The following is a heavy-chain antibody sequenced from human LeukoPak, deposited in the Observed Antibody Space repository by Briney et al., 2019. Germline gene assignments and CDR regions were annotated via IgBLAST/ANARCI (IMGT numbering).Heavy chain of an antibody. CDR1: GYSFTKFG. V-gene: IGHV1-18*01. CDR2: ISAYNGNT. Sequence: ASVKVSCKASGYSFTKFGISWVRQAPGQGLEWKGWISAYNGNTNYEQKVQGRVTMTTDTSTGTAYMELRSLRSDDTAVYYCARDSPYSSSSLGFDYWGQGSLVTVSS. J-gene: IGHJ4*02. CDR3: ARDSPYSSSSLGFDY. D-gene: IGHD6-13*01.